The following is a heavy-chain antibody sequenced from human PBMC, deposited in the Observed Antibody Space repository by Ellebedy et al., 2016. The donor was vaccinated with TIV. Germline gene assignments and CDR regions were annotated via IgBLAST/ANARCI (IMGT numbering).Heavy chain of an antibody. V-gene: IGHV4-39*01. D-gene: IGHD6-13*01. J-gene: IGHJ4*02. CDR3: ARQYSSTLQGRGFFDY. CDR2: VYYSGST. Sequence: SETLSLXXTVSGGSISSSDYYWGWIRQPPGKELEWIGFVYYSGSTYYSPSLKSRVTISVDTSKNQFSLKLSSVTAADTAVYYCARQYSSTLQGRGFFDYWGQGALVTVSS. CDR1: GGSISSSDYY.